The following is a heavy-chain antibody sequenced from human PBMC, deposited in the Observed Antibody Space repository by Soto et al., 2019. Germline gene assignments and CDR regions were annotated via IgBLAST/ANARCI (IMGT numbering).Heavy chain of an antibody. V-gene: IGHV3-15*01. CDR1: GFTFSKTY. CDR3: STVRTY. CDR2: IKPKTDGGTT. Sequence: EAQLVESGGGLVKPGGSLRLSCAASGFTFSKTYMNWVRQAPGKGLEWVGRIKPKTDGGTTDYAAPVEGRFTISRDASKNTLYLQMNSLKTDDTAVYYCSTVRTYWGQGTLVTVSS. D-gene: IGHD3-10*01. J-gene: IGHJ4*02.